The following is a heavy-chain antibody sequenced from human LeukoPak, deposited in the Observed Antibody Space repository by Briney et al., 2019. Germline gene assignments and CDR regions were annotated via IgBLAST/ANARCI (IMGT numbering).Heavy chain of an antibody. J-gene: IGHJ4*02. Sequence: GESLKISCKGSGYSFTSYWIGWVRQMPGKGLEWMGIIYPGDSDTSYSPSFQGQVTISADKSISTAYLQWSSLKASDTAMYYCARLNIVVVPAATGYYFDYWGQGTLVTVSS. CDR1: GYSFTSYW. CDR2: IYPGDSDT. D-gene: IGHD2-2*01. CDR3: ARLNIVVVPAATGYYFDY. V-gene: IGHV5-51*01.